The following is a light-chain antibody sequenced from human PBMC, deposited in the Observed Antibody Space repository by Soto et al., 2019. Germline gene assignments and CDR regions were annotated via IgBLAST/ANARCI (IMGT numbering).Light chain of an antibody. CDR3: QQSYDVPLT. Sequence: DIEMTQSPSSLSASVGDGVTITCRASRSISNYLNWYQQRPGKAPKVLIYAASSLQSGVPSRFSGSGSGTDFTLAITSLQPEDFATYYCQQSYDVPLTSGGGTKVEVK. CDR2: AAS. J-gene: IGKJ4*01. CDR1: RSISNY. V-gene: IGKV1-39*01.